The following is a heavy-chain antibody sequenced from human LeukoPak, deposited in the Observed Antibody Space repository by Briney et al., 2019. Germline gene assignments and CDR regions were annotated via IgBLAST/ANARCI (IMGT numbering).Heavy chain of an antibody. D-gene: IGHD3-10*01. V-gene: IGHV4-39*01. CDR3: ARHGRRMVRGNYYFDY. J-gene: IGHJ4*02. Sequence: SETLSLTCTVSGDSISSSSYYWDWIRQPPGKGLEWIGSIYYSGSTYYNPSLKSRVTISVDTSRNQFSLKLTSVTAADTAVYYCARHGRRMVRGNYYFDYWGQGTLVTVSS. CDR1: GDSISSSSYY. CDR2: IYYSGST.